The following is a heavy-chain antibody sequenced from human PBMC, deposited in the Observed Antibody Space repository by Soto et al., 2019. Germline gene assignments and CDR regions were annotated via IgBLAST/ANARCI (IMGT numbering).Heavy chain of an antibody. Sequence: QVQLVQSGGEEKKPGASVKVSCKASGYDFIGHGISWVRQARGQGLEWMGWINSYNGDTKYARKYQDRIPLTKDKSTRTVYMELTSLRSDDTAVYYCARDQWLKVPAVVGDKFDSWGQGTLVTVS. D-gene: IGHD6-19*01. CDR1: GYDFIGHG. J-gene: IGHJ5*01. V-gene: IGHV1-18*04. CDR2: INSYNGDT. CDR3: ARDQWLKVPAVVGDKFDS.